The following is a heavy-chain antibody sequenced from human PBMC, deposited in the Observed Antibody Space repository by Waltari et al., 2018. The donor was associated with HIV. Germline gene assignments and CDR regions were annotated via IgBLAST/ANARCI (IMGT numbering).Heavy chain of an antibody. CDR1: GFTFINYV. Sequence: EVQVLESGGGLVQPGGSLRLSCAASGFTFINYVLRWFRPAPGKGLEWVSAISGSGGSTYYGDSVKGRFTVSRDNSKNTLYLQMNSLRAEDTALYYCARYCFDSSGYYGKVPFDTWGQGTMVTVSS. CDR2: ISGSGGST. V-gene: IGHV3-23*01. D-gene: IGHD3-22*01. J-gene: IGHJ3*02. CDR3: ARYCFDSSGYYGKVPFDT.